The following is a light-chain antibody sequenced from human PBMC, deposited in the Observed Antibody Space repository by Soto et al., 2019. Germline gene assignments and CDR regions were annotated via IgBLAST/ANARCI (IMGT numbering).Light chain of an antibody. V-gene: IGKV3-11*01. CDR1: QSVSSY. CDR2: DAS. Sequence: EIVLTQSPATLSLSPGERATLSCRASQSVSSYLAWYQQKPGQAPRLLIYDASNRATGIPARFSGSGSGTDFTLTIISREPQEFAVYYCRQRSNWLFTFGPGTKVDIK. J-gene: IGKJ3*01. CDR3: RQRSNWLFT.